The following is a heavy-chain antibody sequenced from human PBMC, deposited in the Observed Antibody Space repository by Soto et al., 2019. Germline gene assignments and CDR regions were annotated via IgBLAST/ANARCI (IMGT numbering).Heavy chain of an antibody. J-gene: IGHJ5*02. D-gene: IGHD1-7*01. CDR1: CFTFSIYE. V-gene: IGHV3-48*03. CDR2: ISSSGSTI. CDR3: AREVLPKLELGGKWFDT. Sequence: LXLSGAASCFTFSIYEMNWVRHAPGKGLEWVSYISSSGSTIYYADSVKGRFTISRDNAKNSLYLQMNSLRAEDTAVYYCAREVLPKLELGGKWFDTWGQGTLVTVSS.